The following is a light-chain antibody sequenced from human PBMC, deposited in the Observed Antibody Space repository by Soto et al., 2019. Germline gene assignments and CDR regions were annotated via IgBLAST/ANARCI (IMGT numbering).Light chain of an antibody. Sequence: EIVLTQSPATLSLSPGERATLSCRASQSVSSYLAWYQQKPGQAPRLLIYDASNRATGIPARFSGSGSGTDVTLTISSLEPEDFAVYYWQQRSNWRPGNPFGQGTKLEIK. CDR3: QQRSNWRPGNP. V-gene: IGKV3-11*01. J-gene: IGKJ2*01. CDR1: QSVSSY. CDR2: DAS.